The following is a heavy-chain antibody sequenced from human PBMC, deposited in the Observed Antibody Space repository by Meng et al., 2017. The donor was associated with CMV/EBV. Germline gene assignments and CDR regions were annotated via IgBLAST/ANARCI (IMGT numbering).Heavy chain of an antibody. D-gene: IGHD2-15*01. J-gene: IGHJ4*02. Sequence: QGPLWPSGAEVKKPGSSVKVSRKASGGTFSSYAISWVRQAPGQGLEWMGGIIPIFGTANYAQKFQGRVTITADESTSTAYMELSSLRSEDTAVYYCARNQPSRGWSHEDYWGQGTLVTVSS. CDR2: IIPIFGTA. V-gene: IGHV1-69*12. CDR1: GGTFSSYA. CDR3: ARNQPSRGWSHEDY.